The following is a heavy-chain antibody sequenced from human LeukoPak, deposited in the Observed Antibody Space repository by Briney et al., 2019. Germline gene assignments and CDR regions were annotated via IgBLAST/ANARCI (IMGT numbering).Heavy chain of an antibody. D-gene: IGHD3-10*01. CDR2: IYYSGSS. CDR1: GGSISSSNYY. V-gene: IGHV4-39*07. CDR3: ACPTTTGLWFGELRE. Sequence: SETLSLTCTVSGGSISSSNYYWGWIRQPPGKGLEWIGSIYYSGSSYYNPSLKSRVAISVDTSKNQFSLGLKSVTAADTAVYYCACPTTTGLWFGELREWGQGTLVTVSS. J-gene: IGHJ4*02.